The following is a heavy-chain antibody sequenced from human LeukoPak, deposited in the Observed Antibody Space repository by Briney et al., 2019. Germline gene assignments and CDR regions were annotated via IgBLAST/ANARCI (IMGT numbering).Heavy chain of an antibody. CDR2: ISSSSSYI. V-gene: IGHV3-21*01. CDR3: ASTRSNYYYYMDV. CDR1: GFTFSSYS. D-gene: IGHD1-1*01. J-gene: IGHJ6*03. Sequence: GGSLRLSCAASGFTFSSYSMNWVRQAPGKGLEWVSSISSSSSYIYYADSVKGRFTISRVNSRNTLYLQMNSLRVEDTAVYYCASTRSNYYYYMDVWGKGTTVTVSS.